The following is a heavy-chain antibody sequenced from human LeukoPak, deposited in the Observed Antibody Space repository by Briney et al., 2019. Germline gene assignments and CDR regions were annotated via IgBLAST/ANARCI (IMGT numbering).Heavy chain of an antibody. Sequence: PGGSLRLSCAASGFTFSSYSVNWVRQAPGKGLEWVSYISSSSSTIYYADSVKGRFTISRDNAKNSLYLQMNSLRAEDTAVYYCARIPVVVTATRSYIDYWGQGTLVTVSS. CDR3: ARIPVVVTATRSYIDY. D-gene: IGHD2-21*02. V-gene: IGHV3-48*01. CDR1: GFTFSSYS. J-gene: IGHJ4*02. CDR2: ISSSSSTI.